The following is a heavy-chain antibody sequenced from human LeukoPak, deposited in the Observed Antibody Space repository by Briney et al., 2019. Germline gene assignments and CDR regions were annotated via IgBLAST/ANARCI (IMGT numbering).Heavy chain of an antibody. CDR1: GFSISSWGYH. D-gene: IGHD3-16*01. CDR2: VSYSGIS. CDR3: ARLFRLGGDNSFDS. Sequence: SETLSLTCSVSGFSISSWGYHWGWIRQPPGKGREWIGSVSYSGISYDTPPLKSRLPISLDTSNNQFSLRLTSETAADTAFYFCARLFRLGGDNSFDSWGPGTLVTVSS. J-gene: IGHJ4*02. V-gene: IGHV4-39*07.